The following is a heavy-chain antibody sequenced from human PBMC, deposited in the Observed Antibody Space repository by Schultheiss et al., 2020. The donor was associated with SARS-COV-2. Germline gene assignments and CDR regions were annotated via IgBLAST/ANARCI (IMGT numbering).Heavy chain of an antibody. CDR1: GYTFTSYG. CDR2: ISAYNGNT. CDR3: ARVRCSSTSCYGIMDV. J-gene: IGHJ6*02. V-gene: IGHV1-18*01. Sequence: GESLKISCKASGYTFTSYGISWVRQAPGQGLEWMGWISAYNGNTNYAQKLQGRVTMTTDTSTSTAYMELRSLRSDDTAVYYCARVRCSSTSCYGIMDVWGQGTTVTVSS. D-gene: IGHD2-2*01.